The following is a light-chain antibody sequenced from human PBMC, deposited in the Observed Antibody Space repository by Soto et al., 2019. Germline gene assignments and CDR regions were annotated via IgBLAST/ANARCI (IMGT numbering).Light chain of an antibody. J-gene: IGLJ2*01. Sequence: QSALTQPPSASGSPGQSVTISCTGTSSDVGGYNYVSWYQQHPGKAPKLMIYEVSKRPSGVPDRFSGSKSGNTASLTVSGLQAEDDSYYYCSSYAGSNTVVFGGGTKVTVL. CDR2: EVS. V-gene: IGLV2-8*01. CDR3: SSYAGSNTVV. CDR1: SSDVGGYNY.